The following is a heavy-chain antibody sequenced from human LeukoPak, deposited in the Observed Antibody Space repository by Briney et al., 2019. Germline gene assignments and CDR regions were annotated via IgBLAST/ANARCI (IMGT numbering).Heavy chain of an antibody. CDR3: ARNKEQLAPFRYYYYMDV. J-gene: IGHJ6*03. V-gene: IGHV3-21*01. CDR2: ISSSSSYI. D-gene: IGHD6-13*01. Sequence: GGSLRLSCAASGFTFSSYSMNWVRQAPGKGLEWVSSISSSSSYIYYADSVKGRFTISRDNAKNSLYLQMNSLRAEDTAVYYCARNKEQLAPFRYYYYMDVWGKGTTVTVSS. CDR1: GFTFSSYS.